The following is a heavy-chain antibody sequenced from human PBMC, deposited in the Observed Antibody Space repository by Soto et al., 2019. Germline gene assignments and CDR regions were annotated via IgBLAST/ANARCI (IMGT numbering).Heavy chain of an antibody. Sequence: QVQLVQSGAEVKKPGSSVKVSCKASGGTFSSYAISWVRQAPGQGLERMGGIILIFGTANYAQKFQGRVTITADEPTSTAYRVLRRRRSEDMAVYYCARAAGDYESSGTRFDYWGQGTLVTVSS. D-gene: IGHD3-22*01. CDR2: IILIFGTA. CDR1: GGTFSSYA. CDR3: ARAAGDYESSGTRFDY. V-gene: IGHV1-69*01. J-gene: IGHJ4*02.